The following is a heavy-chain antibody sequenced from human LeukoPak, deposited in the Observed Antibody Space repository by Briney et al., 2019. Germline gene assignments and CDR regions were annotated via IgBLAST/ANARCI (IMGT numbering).Heavy chain of an antibody. CDR1: GFTYSDYY. J-gene: IGHJ3*02. CDR3: ARRDRGSSDAFDI. Sequence: GGSLRLSCAASGFTYSDYYMSWIRQAPGKGLEWVSYISSSGSTIYYADSVKGRFTISRDNAKNSLYLQMNSLRAEDTAVYYCARRDRGSSDAFDIWGQGTMVTVSS. V-gene: IGHV3-11*04. D-gene: IGHD6-6*01. CDR2: ISSSGSTI.